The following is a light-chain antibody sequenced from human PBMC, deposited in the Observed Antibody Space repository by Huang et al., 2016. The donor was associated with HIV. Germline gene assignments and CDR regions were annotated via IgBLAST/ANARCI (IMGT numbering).Light chain of an antibody. Sequence: EIVLTQSPGTLSLSPGERATLSCRASQSVSSSYLAWYPQNPGQAPRLLIYGASSRATGSPDRFSGSGSGTDFTLTISRLEPEDFAVYYCQQYGSSPPITFGQGTRLEIK. J-gene: IGKJ5*01. CDR2: GAS. V-gene: IGKV3-20*01. CDR3: QQYGSSPPIT. CDR1: QSVSSSY.